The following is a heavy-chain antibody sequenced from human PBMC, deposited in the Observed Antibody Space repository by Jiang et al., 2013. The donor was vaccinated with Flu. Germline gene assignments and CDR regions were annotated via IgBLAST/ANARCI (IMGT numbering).Heavy chain of an antibody. J-gene: IGHJ3*02. Sequence: GAEVKKPGASVKVSCKASGYTFTGYYMHWVRQAPGQGLEWMGIINPSGGSTSYAQKFQGRVTMTRYTSTSTVYMELSSLRSEDTAVFYCARVRGYTYVYDAFDIWGQGTMVTVSS. V-gene: IGHV1-46*01. CDR1: GYTFTGYY. CDR2: INPSGGST. D-gene: IGHD5-18*01. CDR3: ARVRGYTYVYDAFDI.